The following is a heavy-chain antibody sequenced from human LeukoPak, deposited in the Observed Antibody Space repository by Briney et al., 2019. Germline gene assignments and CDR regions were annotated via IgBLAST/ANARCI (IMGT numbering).Heavy chain of an antibody. J-gene: IGHJ4*02. V-gene: IGHV3-23*01. Sequence: PGGSLRLSCAASGFTFSTYAMNWVRQAPGKGLEWVSVISDSGGNTNYADSVKGRFTISRDNSNNTLYLQMNSLRAEDTAVYHCARPRSGWYVFDQWGQGTLVTVSS. CDR1: GFTFSTYA. CDR3: ARPRSGWYVFDQ. CDR2: ISDSGGNT. D-gene: IGHD6-19*01.